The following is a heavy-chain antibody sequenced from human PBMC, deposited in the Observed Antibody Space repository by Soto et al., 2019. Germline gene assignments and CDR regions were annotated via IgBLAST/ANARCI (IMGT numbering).Heavy chain of an antibody. CDR1: GFTFSSYA. D-gene: IGHD5-18*01. CDR3: AREQGVIGTAMASYYYYGMDV. J-gene: IGHJ6*02. CDR2: ISYDGSNK. V-gene: IGHV3-30-3*01. Sequence: PGGSLRLSCAASGFTFSSYAMHWVRQAPGKGLEWVAVISYDGSNKYYADSVKGRFTISRDNSKNTLYLQMNSLRAEDTAVYYCAREQGVIGTAMASYYYYGMDVWGQGTTVTVSS.